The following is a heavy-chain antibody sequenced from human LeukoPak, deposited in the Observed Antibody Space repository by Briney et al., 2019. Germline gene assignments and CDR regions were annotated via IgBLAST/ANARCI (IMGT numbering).Heavy chain of an antibody. J-gene: IGHJ4*02. D-gene: IGHD3-22*01. CDR2: IDWDDDK. V-gene: IGHV2-70*11. Sequence: SGPTLVNPTQTLTLTCTISGFSLSTSGMCVSWIRQPPGKALEWLARIDWDDDKYYSTSLKTRLTISKDTSKNQVVLTMTNMDPVDTATYYCARIVYDSSGYYHPYYFDYWGQGTLVTVSS. CDR3: ARIVYDSSGYYHPYYFDY. CDR1: GFSLSTSGMC.